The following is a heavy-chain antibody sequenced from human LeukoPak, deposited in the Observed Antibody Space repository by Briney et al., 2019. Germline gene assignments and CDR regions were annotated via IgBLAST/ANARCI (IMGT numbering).Heavy chain of an antibody. Sequence: SVKVSCKASGGTFSSYAISWVRQAPGQGLEWMGRIIPILGIANYTQKFQGRVTITADKSTSTAYMELSSLRSEDTAVYYCARDSAGATLGDYWGQGTLVTVSS. D-gene: IGHD1-26*01. V-gene: IGHV1-69*04. CDR2: IIPILGIA. CDR3: ARDSAGATLGDY. J-gene: IGHJ4*02. CDR1: GGTFSSYA.